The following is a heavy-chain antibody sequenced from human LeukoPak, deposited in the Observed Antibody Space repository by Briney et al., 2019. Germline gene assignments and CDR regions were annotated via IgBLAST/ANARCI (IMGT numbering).Heavy chain of an antibody. J-gene: IGHJ3*02. Sequence: SETLSLTCIVSGGSINNYYWSWIRQPPGKGLEWIGYIHYSGSTNYNPSLRSRVTISVDTSKNQFSLNLTSVTAADTALYYCARPISPRPPRAFDIWGHGTMVTVSS. V-gene: IGHV4-59*01. D-gene: IGHD2-2*02. CDR3: ARPISPRPPRAFDI. CDR2: IHYSGST. CDR1: GGSINNYY.